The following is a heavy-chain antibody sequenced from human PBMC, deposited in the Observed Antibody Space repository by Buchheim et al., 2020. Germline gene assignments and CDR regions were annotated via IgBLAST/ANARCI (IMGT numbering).Heavy chain of an antibody. D-gene: IGHD3-10*01. CDR2: ISGSGGST. J-gene: IGHJ4*02. Sequence: EVQLLESGGGLVQPGGSLRLSCAASGFTFSSYAMSWVRQAPGKGLEWVSAISGSGGSTYYADSVKGRFTISSDNSKNTLHLQMNGLRAEDTAVYYCAKGLGRGSGSYYNTIDYWGQGTL. CDR1: GFTFSSYA. CDR3: AKGLGRGSGSYYNTIDY. V-gene: IGHV3-23*01.